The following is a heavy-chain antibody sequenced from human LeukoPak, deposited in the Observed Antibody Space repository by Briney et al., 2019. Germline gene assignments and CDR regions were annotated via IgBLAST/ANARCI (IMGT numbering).Heavy chain of an antibody. J-gene: IGHJ5*02. V-gene: IGHV3-23*01. Sequence: GGSLRLSCAASGFTFSSYAMSWVRQAPGKGLEWVSAISGSGGGTYYADSVKGRFTISRDNSKNTLYLQMDSLRAEDTAVYYCAKVVAAAGTDWFDPWGQGTLVTVSS. CDR2: ISGSGGGT. CDR3: AKVVAAAGTDWFDP. D-gene: IGHD6-13*01. CDR1: GFTFSSYA.